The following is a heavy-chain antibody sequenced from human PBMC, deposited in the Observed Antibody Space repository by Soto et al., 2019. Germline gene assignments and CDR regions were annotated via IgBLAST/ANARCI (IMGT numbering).Heavy chain of an antibody. CDR1: GYTFTSSG. D-gene: IGHD6-19*01. Sequence: GPVKVSCKASGYTFTSSGISWVRQAPGQGPEWMGWISTYNGNTNYAQNLQGRVTMTTDTSTSTAYMELRGLRSDDTAVYYCARTVAGSLDYWGQGPLVTVSS. J-gene: IGHJ4*02. CDR3: ARTVAGSLDY. V-gene: IGHV1-18*01. CDR2: ISTYNGNT.